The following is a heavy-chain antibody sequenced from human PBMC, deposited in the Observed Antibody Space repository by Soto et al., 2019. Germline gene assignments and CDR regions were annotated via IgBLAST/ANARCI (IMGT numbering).Heavy chain of an antibody. J-gene: IGHJ5*02. V-gene: IGHV4-31*03. CDR1: GGSISSGGYY. Sequence: SETLSLTCTFSGGSISSGGYYWSWIRQHPGKGLEWIGYIYYSGSTYYNPSLKSRVTISVDTSKSQFSLKLSSVTAADTAVYYYVREIRFLEWVFPLYNWFDPWGQGTLVTVSS. CDR2: IYYSGST. CDR3: VREIRFLEWVFPLYNWFDP. D-gene: IGHD3-3*01.